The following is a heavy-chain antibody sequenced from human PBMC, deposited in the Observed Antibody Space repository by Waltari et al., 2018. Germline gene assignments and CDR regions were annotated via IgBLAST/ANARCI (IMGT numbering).Heavy chain of an antibody. J-gene: IGHJ5*02. CDR1: GGTFSSYA. Sequence: QVQLVQSGAEVKKPGSSVKVSCKASGGTFSSYAISWVRQAPGQGLEWMGGIIPILGIAYYAQKFQGRVTITADKSTSTAYMELSSLRSEDTAVYYCASEIPQGYYPNWFDPWGQGTLVTVSS. D-gene: IGHD3-10*01. CDR3: ASEIPQGYYPNWFDP. CDR2: IIPILGIA. V-gene: IGHV1-69*10.